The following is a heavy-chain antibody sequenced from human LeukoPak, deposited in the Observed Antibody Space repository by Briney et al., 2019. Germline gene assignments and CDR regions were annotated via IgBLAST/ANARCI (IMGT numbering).Heavy chain of an antibody. CDR2: IYYSGST. J-gene: IGHJ5*02. V-gene: IGHV4-59*08. CDR1: GGSISSYY. CDR3: ARQGDIVVVPAAARWDSWFDP. Sequence: SETLSLTCTVSGGSISSYYWSWIRQPPGKGLEWIGYIYYSGSTNYNPSLKSRVTISVDTSKNQFSLKLSSVTAADTAVYYCARQGDIVVVPAAARWDSWFDPWGQGTLVTVPS. D-gene: IGHD2-2*01.